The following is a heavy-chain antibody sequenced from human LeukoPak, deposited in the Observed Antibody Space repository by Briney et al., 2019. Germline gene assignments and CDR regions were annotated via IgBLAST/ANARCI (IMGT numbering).Heavy chain of an antibody. V-gene: IGHV4-59*01. D-gene: IGHD2-21*02. CDR3: ARGEGQAVSAFDY. CDR1: AGSISSYY. Sequence: SETLSLTFTVSAGSISSYYWSWIRQPPRKGLEWIGYIHYSGSTKYNPSLESRVTISLDTAKNQFSLRLSSLTAADTAVYYCARGEGQAVSAFDYWGQGMLVTVSS. J-gene: IGHJ4*02. CDR2: IHYSGST.